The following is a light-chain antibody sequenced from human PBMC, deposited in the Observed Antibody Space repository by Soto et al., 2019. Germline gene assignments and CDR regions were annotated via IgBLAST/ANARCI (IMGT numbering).Light chain of an antibody. J-gene: IGKJ4*01. Sequence: EIVLTQSPGTLSLSPGERATLFCWTSETVGSSYLGWYQQKPGQAPRLLIYGTSTRATGIPYRFSGAGSGTEFTLTINNLQPEDLAVYYCQQYDLSPATFGGGTKVEL. CDR3: QQYDLSPAT. CDR1: ETVGSSY. CDR2: GTS. V-gene: IGKV3-20*01.